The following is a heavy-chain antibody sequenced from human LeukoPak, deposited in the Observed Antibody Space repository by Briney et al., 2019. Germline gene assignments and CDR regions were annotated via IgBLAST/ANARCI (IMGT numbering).Heavy chain of an antibody. CDR1: GASISSGDYY. D-gene: IGHD2-2*01. J-gene: IGHJ5*02. CDR2: INYSGST. Sequence: PSQTLSLTXTVSGASISSGDYYWSWIGQPPGKGLQWIGYINYSGSTFHYNPSLESRVTISVDTSKNQFSLRLTSVTAADTAVYYCASTNCSSASCYGANWFDPWGQGTLVTVSS. V-gene: IGHV4-30-4*08. CDR3: ASTNCSSASCYGANWFDP.